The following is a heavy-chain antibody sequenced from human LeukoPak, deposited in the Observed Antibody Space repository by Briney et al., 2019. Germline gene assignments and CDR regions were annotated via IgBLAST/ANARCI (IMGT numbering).Heavy chain of an antibody. Sequence: GGSLRLSCAASGFTFRSYWMSWVRQAPGKGLEWVANIRQDGSDKYYVDSVEGRFTISRDNTRTSLSLQMNSLRAEDTAVYYCATETWFYFDYWGQGTLVTVSS. CDR1: GFTFRSYW. CDR2: IRQDGSDK. D-gene: IGHD3-9*01. J-gene: IGHJ4*02. CDR3: ATETWFYFDY. V-gene: IGHV3-7*04.